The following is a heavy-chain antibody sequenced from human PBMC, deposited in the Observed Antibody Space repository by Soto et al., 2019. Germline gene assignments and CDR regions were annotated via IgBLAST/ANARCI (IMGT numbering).Heavy chain of an antibody. CDR1: GGSISSGGYY. Sequence: QVQLQESGPGLVKPSQTLSLTCTVSGGSISSGGYYWSWIRQHPGKGLEWIGNIYYSGSTYYNPSLKSRVTISVDTSKNQFSLKLRSVTAADTAVYYCARARPYGSGSPFYYYYYMDVWGKGTTVTVSS. CDR3: ARARPYGSGSPFYYYYYMDV. V-gene: IGHV4-31*03. D-gene: IGHD3-10*01. CDR2: IYYSGST. J-gene: IGHJ6*03.